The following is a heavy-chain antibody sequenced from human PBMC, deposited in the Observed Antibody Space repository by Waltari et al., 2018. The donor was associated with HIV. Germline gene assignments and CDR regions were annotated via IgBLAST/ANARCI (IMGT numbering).Heavy chain of an antibody. CDR3: ARSLGSGSFDY. CDR2: IYYSGST. CDR1: GGSISSSY. V-gene: IGHV4-59*01. Sequence: QVQLQESGPGLVKPSETLSLTCTVSGGSISSSYWSWIRQPPGKGLEWIGYIYYSGSTNYNPSLKSRVTISVDTSKNQFSLKLSSVTAADTAVYYCARSLGSGSFDYWGQGTLVTVSS. J-gene: IGHJ4*02. D-gene: IGHD3-10*01.